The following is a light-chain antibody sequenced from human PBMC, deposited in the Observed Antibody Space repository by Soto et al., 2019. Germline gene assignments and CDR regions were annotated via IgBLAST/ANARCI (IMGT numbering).Light chain of an antibody. Sequence: DIVMTQSPDSLAVSLGEGATIDCKSSQSVLYSSNNKNCLAWYQQKPGQPPKLLINWASTRESGVPDRFSGSGSGTDFTLTISSLQAEDVAVYYCQQYYSTPLTFGGGTKVEIK. J-gene: IGKJ4*01. V-gene: IGKV4-1*01. CDR1: QSVLYSSNNKNC. CDR2: WAS. CDR3: QQYYSTPLT.